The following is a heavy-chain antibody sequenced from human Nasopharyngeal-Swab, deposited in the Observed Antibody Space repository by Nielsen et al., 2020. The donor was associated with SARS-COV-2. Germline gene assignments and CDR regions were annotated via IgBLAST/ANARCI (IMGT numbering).Heavy chain of an antibody. CDR1: GYTFTSYA. CDR2: INTNTGNP. D-gene: IGHD3-3*01. Sequence: ASVKVSWKAYGYTFTSYAMNWVRQAPGQGLEWMGWINTNTGNPTYAQGFTGRFVFSLDTSVSTAYLQISSLKAEDTAVYYCAREPGYDFWSGYSIEGDVWGKGTTVTVSS. CDR3: AREPGYDFWSGYSIEGDV. J-gene: IGHJ6*04. V-gene: IGHV7-4-1*02.